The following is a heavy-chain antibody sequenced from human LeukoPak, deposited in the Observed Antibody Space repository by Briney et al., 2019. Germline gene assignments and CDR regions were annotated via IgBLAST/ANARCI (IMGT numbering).Heavy chain of an antibody. V-gene: IGHV4-38-2*02. J-gene: IGHJ5*02. D-gene: IGHD6-13*01. CDR3: ARALEQQLVQGHWFDP. CDR2: IYHSGST. CDR1: GYSISSGYY. Sequence: SETLSLTCTVSGYSISSGYYWGWIRQPPGKGLEWIGSIYHSGSTYYNPSLKSRVTISVDTSKNQFSLKLSSVTAADTAVYYCARALEQQLVQGHWFDPWGQGTLVTVSS.